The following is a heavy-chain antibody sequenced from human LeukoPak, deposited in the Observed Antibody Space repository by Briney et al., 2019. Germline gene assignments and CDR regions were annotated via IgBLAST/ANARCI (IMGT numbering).Heavy chain of an antibody. V-gene: IGHV4-59*08. CDR2: IFHSGST. D-gene: IGHD3-22*01. CDR3: ARQGTSGSYLTGLDV. J-gene: IGHJ6*02. CDR1: SGSISTYY. Sequence: SETLSLICTVSSGSISTYYWSWIRQSPGKGLEWMGYIFHSGSTTYNPSLSSRLTISVDTSKNQFSLELRSVTAADTAVYYCARQGTSGSYLTGLDVWGQGTTVTVSS.